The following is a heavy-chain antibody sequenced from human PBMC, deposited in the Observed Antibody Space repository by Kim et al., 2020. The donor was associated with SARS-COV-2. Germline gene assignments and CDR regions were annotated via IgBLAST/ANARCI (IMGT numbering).Heavy chain of an antibody. Sequence: GGSLRLSCAASGFTFSSYGMHWVRQAPGKGLEWVAVISYDGSNKYYADSVKGRFTISRDNSKNTLYLQMNSLRAEDTAVYYCARVGSGWYGPPDYYGMDVWGQGTTVTVSS. V-gene: IGHV3-33*05. CDR3: ARVGSGWYGPPDYYGMDV. CDR2: ISYDGSNK. J-gene: IGHJ6*02. CDR1: GFTFSSYG. D-gene: IGHD6-19*01.